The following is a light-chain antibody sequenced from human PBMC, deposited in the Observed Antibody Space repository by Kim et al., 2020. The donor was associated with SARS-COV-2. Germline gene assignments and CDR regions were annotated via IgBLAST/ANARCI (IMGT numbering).Light chain of an antibody. Sequence: STLPASVGDRVTITCRATQYVTRGLAWYQQKPGRAPKLLIYDASTLDRGVPSRFRGSGSGTECTLTINSLQPDDFASYCCQHRQTFGQGTKVDIK. CDR3: QHRQT. CDR1: QYVTRG. J-gene: IGKJ1*01. V-gene: IGKV1-5*01. CDR2: DAS.